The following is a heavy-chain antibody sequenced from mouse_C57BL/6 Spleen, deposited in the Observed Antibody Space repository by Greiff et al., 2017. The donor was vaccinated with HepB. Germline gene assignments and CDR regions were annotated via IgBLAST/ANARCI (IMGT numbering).Heavy chain of an antibody. CDR2: IDPETGGT. CDR1: GYTFTDYE. Sequence: VKLQESGAELVRPGASVTLSCKASGYTFTDYEMHWVKQTPVHGLEWIGAIDPETGGTAYNQKFKGKAILTADKSSSTAYMELRSLTSEDSAVYYCTRDLPEYFDVWGTGTTVTVSS. J-gene: IGHJ1*03. V-gene: IGHV1-15*01. CDR3: TRDLPEYFDV.